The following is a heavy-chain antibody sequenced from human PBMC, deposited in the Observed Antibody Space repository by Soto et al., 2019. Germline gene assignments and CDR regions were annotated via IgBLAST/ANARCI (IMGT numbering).Heavy chain of an antibody. CDR1: GGTFSYSA. V-gene: IGHV1-69*13. CDR3: ATPSVAARPKGGYYYADV. CDR2: IIPISGTP. Sequence: SVKVSCKASGGTFSYSAISWVRQAPGQGLEWMGGIIPISGTPNYAQKFLGRVTITADESASAAYLNLSSLTSEDTAVYYCATPSVAARPKGGYYYADVWGQGTTVTVSS. J-gene: IGHJ6*02. D-gene: IGHD6-6*01.